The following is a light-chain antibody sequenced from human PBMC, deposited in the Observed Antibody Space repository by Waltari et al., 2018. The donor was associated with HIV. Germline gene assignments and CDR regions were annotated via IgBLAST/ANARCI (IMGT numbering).Light chain of an antibody. J-gene: IGLJ1*01. CDR1: SSDVGGYNY. CDR2: EVS. Sequence: QSALTQPASVSGSPGQSITISCPGTSSDVGGYNYVSWYQQHPGKAPKRMIYEVSNRPSGFSNRFAGSKSGNTASLTISGLQAEDEADYYCSSYTSSSTPYVFGTGTKVTVL. V-gene: IGLV2-14*01. CDR3: SSYTSSSTPYV.